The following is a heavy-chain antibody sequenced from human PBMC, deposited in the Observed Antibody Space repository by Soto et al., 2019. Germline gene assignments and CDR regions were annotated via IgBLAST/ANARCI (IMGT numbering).Heavy chain of an antibody. CDR3: AGDRSQEKRLPDY. CDR2: IKQDGSEQ. D-gene: IGHD2-21*01. Sequence: EVQLVDSGGGLVQPGGSLRLSCAASGLTFSNYWMSWVRQAPGKGLEWVANIKQDGSEQYYSDSVKGRFTISRDNSKNSLYLQMNCLSAEYTAVYYCAGDRSQEKRLPDYWGQGTLVTVSS. V-gene: IGHV3-7*01. CDR1: GLTFSNYW. J-gene: IGHJ4*02.